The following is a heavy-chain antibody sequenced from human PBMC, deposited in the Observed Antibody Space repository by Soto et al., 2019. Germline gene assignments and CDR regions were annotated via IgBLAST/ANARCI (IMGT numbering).Heavy chain of an antibody. J-gene: IGHJ5*02. CDR3: GRDGVGATPLGWFDP. D-gene: IGHD1-26*01. CDR1: GYTFIGYY. V-gene: IGHV1-2*06. Sequence: QVPLVQSGAEVKKPGASVKVSCKASGYTFIGYYIHWVRQAPGQGLEWMGRINPRSGDTTYAQKFQGRLTMTRDTSISTAYMELSSLRSEDTAVYYCGRDGVGATPLGWFDPWGQGSLVTVSS. CDR2: INPRSGDT.